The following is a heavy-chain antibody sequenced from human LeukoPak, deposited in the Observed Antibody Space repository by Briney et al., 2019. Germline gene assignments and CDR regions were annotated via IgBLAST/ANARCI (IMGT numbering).Heavy chain of an antibody. CDR2: ITGSSSTI. CDR3: ASCSRTNRY. D-gene: IGHD2-2*01. CDR1: GFTFSSFS. J-gene: IGHJ4*02. V-gene: IGHV3-48*01. Sequence: GGSLRLSCAASGFTFSSFSMNWVRQAPGKGLEWVSFITGSSSTIYYADSVKGRFTISRDNAKNSLYLQMNSLRAEDTAVYYCASCSRTNRYWGQGTLVTVSS.